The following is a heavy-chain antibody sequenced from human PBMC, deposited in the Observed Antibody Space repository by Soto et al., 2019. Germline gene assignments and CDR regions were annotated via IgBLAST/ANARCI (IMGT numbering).Heavy chain of an antibody. CDR2: ISSSSSYT. V-gene: IGHV3-11*06. CDR3: ARGPSTVTTSKTLAY. Sequence: QVQLVESGGGLVKPGGSLRLSCAASGFTFSDYYMSWIRQAPWKGLEWVSYISSSSSYTNYADSVKGRFTISRDNAKNSLYLQMNSLRAEDTAVYYCARGPSTVTTSKTLAYWGQGTLVTVSS. D-gene: IGHD4-17*01. CDR1: GFTFSDYY. J-gene: IGHJ4*02.